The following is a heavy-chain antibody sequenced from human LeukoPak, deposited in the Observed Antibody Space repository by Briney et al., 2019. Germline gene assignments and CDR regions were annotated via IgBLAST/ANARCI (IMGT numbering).Heavy chain of an antibody. V-gene: IGHV1-69*05. CDR3: LCGDGVATHGSFDY. Sequence: SVKVSCKASGGTFSSYAISWVRQAPGQGLEWVGRIIPIFGTANYAQKFQGRVTITTDEYTSTAYMELSSLRSEDTAVYYCLCGDGVATHGSFDYWGQGTLVTVSS. J-gene: IGHJ4*02. D-gene: IGHD3-3*01. CDR1: GGTFSSYA. CDR2: IIPIFGTA.